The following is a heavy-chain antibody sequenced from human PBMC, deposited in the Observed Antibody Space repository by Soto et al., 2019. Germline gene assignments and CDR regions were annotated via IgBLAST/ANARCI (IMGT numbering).Heavy chain of an antibody. CDR3: ASSSRGLIDY. Sequence: SETLSLTCTVSGDSVNSGNYYWTWIRQHPGKGLEWIGYIYYGGSTHYNPSLKSRVTISVDTSKNQFSLKLTSVTAADTAVYYCASSSRGLIDYWGQGTLVTVSS. CDR2: IYYGGST. V-gene: IGHV4-61*01. CDR1: GDSVNSGNYY. J-gene: IGHJ4*02. D-gene: IGHD3-10*01.